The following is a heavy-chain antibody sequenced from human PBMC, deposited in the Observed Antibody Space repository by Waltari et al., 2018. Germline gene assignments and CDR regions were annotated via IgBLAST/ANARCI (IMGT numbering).Heavy chain of an antibody. J-gene: IGHJ4*02. CDR3: ATEEVLTGYYFDY. D-gene: IGHD3-9*01. V-gene: IGHV4-34*01. CDR2: INHSGST. Sequence: QVQLQQWGAGLLKPSETLSLTCAVYGGSFSGYYWSWIRQPPGKGLEWIGEINHSGSTNNNPSPKSRVTITADTSTDTAYMELSSLRSEDTAVYYCATEEVLTGYYFDYWGQGTLVTVSS. CDR1: GGSFSGYY.